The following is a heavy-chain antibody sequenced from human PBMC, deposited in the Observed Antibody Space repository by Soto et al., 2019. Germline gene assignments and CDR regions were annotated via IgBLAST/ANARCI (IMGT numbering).Heavy chain of an antibody. J-gene: IGHJ4*02. Sequence: SETLSLTCAVSGGSISSGGYSWSWIRQPPGKGLEWIGYIYHSGSTYYNPSLKSRVTISVDRSKNQFSLKLSSVTAADTAVYYCARGSGYADLDYWGQGTLVTVSS. V-gene: IGHV4-30-2*01. D-gene: IGHD3-22*01. CDR3: ARGSGYADLDY. CDR1: GGSISSGGYS. CDR2: IYHSGST.